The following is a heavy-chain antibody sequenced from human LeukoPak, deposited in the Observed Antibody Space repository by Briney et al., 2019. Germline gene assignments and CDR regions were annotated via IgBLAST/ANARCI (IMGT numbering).Heavy chain of an antibody. V-gene: IGHV1-18*01. Sequence: GASVKVSCKASGYTFTSYGVSWVRQAPGQGLEWMGWISAYNGNTNYAQKLQGRVTMTTDTSTSTAYVELRSLRSDDTAVYHCARGPFTIAAPPSDYWGQGPLVTVAS. CDR1: GYTFTSYG. CDR2: ISAYNGNT. D-gene: IGHD6-13*01. J-gene: IGHJ4*02. CDR3: ARGPFTIAAPPSDY.